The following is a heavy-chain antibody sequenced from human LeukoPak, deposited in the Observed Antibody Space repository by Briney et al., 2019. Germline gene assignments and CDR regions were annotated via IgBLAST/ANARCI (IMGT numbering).Heavy chain of an antibody. Sequence: PGRSLRLSCAASGFTFSSYGMHWVRQAPGKGLVWVSRINSDGSNTSYADSVKGRFTISRDNAKNTLYLQMNSLRAEDTAVYYCARAASFDWYLFDYWGQGTLVTVSS. V-gene: IGHV3-74*01. J-gene: IGHJ4*02. CDR3: ARAASFDWYLFDY. D-gene: IGHD3-9*01. CDR1: GFTFSSYG. CDR2: INSDGSNT.